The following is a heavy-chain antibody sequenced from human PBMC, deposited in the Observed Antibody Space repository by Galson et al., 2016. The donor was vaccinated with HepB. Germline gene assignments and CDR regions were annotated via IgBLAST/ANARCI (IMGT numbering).Heavy chain of an antibody. V-gene: IGHV3-48*04. Sequence: SLRLSCAASGFTFSSYNMNWVRQAPGKGLEWVSYISSSSSIIQYADSVKGRFTISRDNAKNSLYLQMSSLRAEDTAVYYCARSYYYGSWGIGFQDYWGQGTLVTVSS. CDR1: GFTFSSYN. D-gene: IGHD3-10*01. CDR3: ARSYYYGSWGIGFQDY. CDR2: ISSSSSII. J-gene: IGHJ4*02.